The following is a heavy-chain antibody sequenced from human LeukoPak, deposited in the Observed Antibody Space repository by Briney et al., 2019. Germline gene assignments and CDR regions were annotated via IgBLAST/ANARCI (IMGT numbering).Heavy chain of an antibody. Sequence: SETLSLTCSVSGGSISGYYWTWVRQPPGKGLEWIGQIHYSGRADYNPSLKSRVTMSVDTSKNQFSLMLRSVTAADTAVYYCARDHLPAGAPGYYMDVWGKGTTVTVSS. CDR2: IHYSGRA. CDR1: GGSISGYY. CDR3: ARDHLPAGAPGYYMDV. J-gene: IGHJ6*03. D-gene: IGHD4/OR15-4a*01. V-gene: IGHV4-59*01.